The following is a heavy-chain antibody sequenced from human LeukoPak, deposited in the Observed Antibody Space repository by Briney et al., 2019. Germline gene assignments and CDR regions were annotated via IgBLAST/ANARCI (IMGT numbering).Heavy chain of an antibody. CDR1: GFTVNRNY. D-gene: IGHD5-12*01. J-gene: IGHJ4*02. CDR3: ARDSAGYPD. Sequence: GSLRLSCAASGFTVNRNYMSWVRQAPGKGLEWVSVIYSGGSTYYAESVKGRFTISRQNSKTTLYLQMNSLRAEDTAVYYCARDSAGYPDWGQGTLVTVSS. CDR2: IYSGGST. V-gene: IGHV3-53*04.